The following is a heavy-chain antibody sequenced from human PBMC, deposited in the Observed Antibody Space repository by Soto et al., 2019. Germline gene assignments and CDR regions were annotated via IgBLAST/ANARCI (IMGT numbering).Heavy chain of an antibody. CDR3: ARHDVVPYYFDY. CDR2: IYYSGST. CDR1: GFPLSSYY. D-gene: IGHD2-15*01. V-gene: IGHV4-59*08. Sequence: ASETLSLTLPLSGFPLSSYYWSWIRQPPGKGLEWIGYIYYSGSTNYNPSLKSRVTISVDTSKNQFSLKLSSVTAADTAVYYCARHDVVPYYFDYWGQGTLVTVSS. J-gene: IGHJ4*02.